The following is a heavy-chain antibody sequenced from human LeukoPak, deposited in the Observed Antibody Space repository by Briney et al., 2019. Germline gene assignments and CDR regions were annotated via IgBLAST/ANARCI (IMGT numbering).Heavy chain of an antibody. Sequence: GGSLRLSCSASGFTFSSNWMSWVRQAPGKGLEWVANIKQDGSVTQYVASVKGRFTISRDNGKNSLYLQMNSLRVEDTAVYYCARDNGYSYGLPGRDYYYYYGMDVWGQGTTVTVSS. V-gene: IGHV3-7*01. D-gene: IGHD5-18*01. CDR3: ARDNGYSYGLPGRDYYYYYGMDV. CDR2: IKQDGSVT. CDR1: GFTFSSNW. J-gene: IGHJ6*02.